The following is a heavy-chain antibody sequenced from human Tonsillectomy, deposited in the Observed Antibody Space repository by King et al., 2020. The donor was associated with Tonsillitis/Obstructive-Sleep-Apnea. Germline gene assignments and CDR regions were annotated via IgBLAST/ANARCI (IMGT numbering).Heavy chain of an antibody. V-gene: IGHV1-69*10. CDR2: IIPILGIA. CDR3: ARVPGYCSGGSCYLDY. J-gene: IGHJ4*02. Sequence: QLVQSGAEVKKPGSSVKVSCKASGGTFSSYAISWVRQAPGQGLEWMGGIIPILGIANYAQNLQGRVTITADKSTSTAYMELSSLRSEDTAVYYCARVPGYCSGGSCYLDYWGQGTLVTVSS. D-gene: IGHD2-15*01. CDR1: GGTFSSYA.